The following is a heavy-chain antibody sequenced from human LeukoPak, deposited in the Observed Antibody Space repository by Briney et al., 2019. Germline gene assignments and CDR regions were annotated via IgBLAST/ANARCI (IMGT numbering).Heavy chain of an antibody. J-gene: IGHJ4*02. CDR3: ARQYGSGSAYTPVVDL. D-gene: IGHD3-10*01. CDR2: IYYSGST. V-gene: IGHV4-39*01. Sequence: SETLSLTCTVSGGSISSHYYWIWIRQPPGKGLEWIGSIYYSGSTYYNPSLKSRVTISLDTSKNQFSLKLTSLTAAETAVYCCARQYGSGSAYTPVVDLWGQGTLVTVSS. CDR1: GGSISSHYY.